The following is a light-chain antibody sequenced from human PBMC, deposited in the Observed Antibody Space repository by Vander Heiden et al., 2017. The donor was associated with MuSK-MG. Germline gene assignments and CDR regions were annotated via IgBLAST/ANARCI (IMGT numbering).Light chain of an antibody. V-gene: IGLV3-21*02. CDR3: QVWDSSSDHRV. Sequence: SYAQTLPPSVPVAPGQIARLIFGGNNIGSNSAHWYQQKPGQAPVLVVYDDSDRPSGIPERFSGSNSGNTATLTISRVEAGDEADYYCQVWDSSSDHRVLGTGTKVTVL. CDR1: NIGSNS. CDR2: DDS. J-gene: IGLJ1*01.